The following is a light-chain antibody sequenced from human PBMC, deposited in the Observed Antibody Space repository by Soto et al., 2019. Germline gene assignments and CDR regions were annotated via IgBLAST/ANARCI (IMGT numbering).Light chain of an antibody. V-gene: IGKV3D-15*01. CDR3: QQYYVWNT. J-gene: IGKJ4*01. Sequence: EIGKTPSPATPALFPGEKDIFSRRASQSVDSKLAWYQQKLGQAPRLLIYDASTRATGIPARFSGSGSGTEFTLTISSLQSEDFAIYYCQQYYVWNTFGGGTKV. CDR1: QSVDSK. CDR2: DAS.